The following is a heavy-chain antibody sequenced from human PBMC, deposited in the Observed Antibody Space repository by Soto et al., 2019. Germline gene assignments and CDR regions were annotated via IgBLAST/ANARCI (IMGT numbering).Heavy chain of an antibody. J-gene: IGHJ5*02. CDR3: ARHHGPTISGNGFDP. CDR2: ISTYSGDT. Sequence: VHLVQSGVEVKTPGASVKVSCQASGYTFFTYDISWVRQAPGQGLEWMGWISTYSGDTKYAKKFQGRVTMTTDTSTTTAYLELRSLRSDDTAVYYCARHHGPTISGNGFDPWGQGTLVTVSS. V-gene: IGHV1-18*01. CDR1: GYTFFTYD. D-gene: IGHD3-9*01.